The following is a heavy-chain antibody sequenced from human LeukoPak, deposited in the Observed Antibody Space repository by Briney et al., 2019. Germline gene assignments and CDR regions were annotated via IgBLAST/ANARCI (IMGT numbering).Heavy chain of an antibody. CDR2: IWYDGSNT. CDR1: GFTFSSYA. Sequence: PGRSLRLSCAASGFTFSSYAMHWVRQAPGKGLEWVANIWYDGSNTNYGDSVRGRFTISRDNSKNTLYLQMNSLRAEDTAVYYCAREMGAGYMYGYLVYWGQGTLVTVSS. CDR3: AREMGAGYMYGYLVY. D-gene: IGHD5-18*01. J-gene: IGHJ4*02. V-gene: IGHV3-33*08.